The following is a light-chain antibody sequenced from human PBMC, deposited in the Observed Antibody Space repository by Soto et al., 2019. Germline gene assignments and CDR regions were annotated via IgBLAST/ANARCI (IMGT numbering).Light chain of an antibody. CDR1: QSVTSNY. Sequence: EIVLTQSPGTLSLYPGERATLSSRASQSVTSNYLAWHQQKPGQAPRLLIYEAYSRATGISDRFSGRWSGTDFTLTISRLEPEDFVVYYCKQYGSPPLTFGGGTQVQIK. J-gene: IGKJ4*01. CDR2: EAY. CDR3: KQYGSPPLT. V-gene: IGKV3-20*01.